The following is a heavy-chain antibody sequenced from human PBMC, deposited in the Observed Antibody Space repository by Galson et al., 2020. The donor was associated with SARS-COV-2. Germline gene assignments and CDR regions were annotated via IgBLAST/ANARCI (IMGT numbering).Heavy chain of an antibody. Sequence: GRSMRLSCAASGFTFSNYFMSRDRQAPGKGLEWVSTVGVSGASTNYADSVKGRFTISRDNSKNTLYLQMNSLRVEDTAVYYCAASRSFDYWGQGTLVTVSS. CDR2: VGVSGAST. CDR1: GFTFSNYF. D-gene: IGHD6-25*01. J-gene: IGHJ4*02. CDR3: AASRSFDY. V-gene: IGHV3-23*01.